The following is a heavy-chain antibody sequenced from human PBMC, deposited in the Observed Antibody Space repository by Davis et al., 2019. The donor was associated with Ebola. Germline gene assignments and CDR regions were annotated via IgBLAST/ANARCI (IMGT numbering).Heavy chain of an antibody. CDR1: GYTFTSYG. Sequence: ASVKVSCKASGYTFTSYGISWVRQAPGQGLEWMGWISAYNGNTNYAQKLQGRVTMTTDTSTSTAYMELRSLRSDDTAVYYCARDSRFRAVTTFHEKDYWGQGTLVTVSS. CDR2: ISAYNGNT. V-gene: IGHV1-18*01. CDR3: ARDSRFRAVTTFHEKDY. D-gene: IGHD4-11*01. J-gene: IGHJ4*02.